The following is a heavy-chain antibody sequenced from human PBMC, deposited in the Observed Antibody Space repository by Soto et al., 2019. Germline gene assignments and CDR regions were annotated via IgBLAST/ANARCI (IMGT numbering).Heavy chain of an antibody. CDR3: ARAHRWFGELTYYYYGMDV. CDR2: ISAYNGNT. V-gene: IGHV1-18*04. Sequence: ASVKVSCKASGYTFTSYGISWVRQAPGQGLEWMGWISAYNGNTNYAQKLQGRVTMTTDTSTSTAYMELRSLRSDDTAVYYCARAHRWFGELTYYYYGMDVWGQGTTVTVYS. D-gene: IGHD3-10*01. CDR1: GYTFTSYG. J-gene: IGHJ6*02.